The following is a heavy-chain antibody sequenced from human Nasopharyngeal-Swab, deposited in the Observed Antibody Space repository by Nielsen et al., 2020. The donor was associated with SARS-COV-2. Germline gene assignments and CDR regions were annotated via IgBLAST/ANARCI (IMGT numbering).Heavy chain of an antibody. CDR2: INSDGSST. CDR1: GFTFSSYW. CDR3: AKEDVVGEVVGSSSWFGAFDI. J-gene: IGHJ3*02. D-gene: IGHD6-13*01. Sequence: GESLKISCAASGFTFSSYWMHWVRQAPGKGLVWVSRINSDGSSTYYADSVKGRFTISRDNSKNTLYLQMNSLRAEDTAVYYCAKEDVVGEVVGSSSWFGAFDIWGQGTMVTVSS. V-gene: IGHV3-74*01.